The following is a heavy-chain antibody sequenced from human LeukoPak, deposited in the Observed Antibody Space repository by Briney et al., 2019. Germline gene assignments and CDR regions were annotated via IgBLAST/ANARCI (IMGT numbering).Heavy chain of an antibody. J-gene: IGHJ4*02. V-gene: IGHV3-30-3*01. CDR2: ISYDEINK. Sequence: GGSLRLSCTASGFTFRYSNMHWVRQAPGKGLEWVAFISYDEINKFYGGSVKGRFTISRDNSKNTLSLQMESLRSEDTAVYYCARENSGNDEGSYYFDYWGQGSLVTVSS. D-gene: IGHD6-13*01. CDR3: ARENSGNDEGSYYFDY. CDR1: GFTFRYSN.